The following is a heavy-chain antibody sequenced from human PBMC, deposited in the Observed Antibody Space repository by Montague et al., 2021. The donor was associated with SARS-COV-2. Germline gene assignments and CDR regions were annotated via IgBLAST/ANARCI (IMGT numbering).Heavy chain of an antibody. V-gene: IGHV3-21*01. CDR1: GFTFSSYC. CDR3: ARPSSASGAGYGMDV. CDR2: ISKISDYI. J-gene: IGHJ6*02. Sequence: SLRLSCAASGFTFSSYCINWVRQAPGKGLEWVSPISKISDYIYYADSVKGRFTISRDNAKNSLYLQMNRLRAEDTAVYYCARPSSASGAGYGMDVWGQGTMVTVSS. D-gene: IGHD2/OR15-2a*01.